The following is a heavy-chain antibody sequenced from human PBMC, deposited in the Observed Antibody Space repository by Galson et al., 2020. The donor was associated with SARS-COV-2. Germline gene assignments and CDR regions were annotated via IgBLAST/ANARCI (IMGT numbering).Heavy chain of an antibody. CDR3: ARDGGQQVLFDFFYYGMDV. CDR2: IYYSGST. CDR1: GGSISSSSYY. J-gene: IGHJ6*02. V-gene: IGHV4-39*07. D-gene: IGHD6-13*01. Sequence: SQTLSLTCTVSGGSISSSSYYWGWIRQPPGKGLEWIGSIYYSGSTYYNPSLKSRVTMSVDTAQNQFSLRLTSVTATDTAVYFCARDGGQQVLFDFFYYGMDVWGQGTTVTVSS.